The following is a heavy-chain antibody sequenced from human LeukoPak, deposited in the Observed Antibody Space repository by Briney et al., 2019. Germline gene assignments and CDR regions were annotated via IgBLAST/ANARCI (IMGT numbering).Heavy chain of an antibody. Sequence: PGRSLRLSCAASGFTFSSYGMHWVRQAPGKGLEWVAVIWYDGSNKYYADPVKGRFTISRDNSKNTLYLQMNSLRAEDTAVYYCARGRLRYFDWLPKDDAFDIWGQGTMVTVSS. CDR3: ARGRLRYFDWLPKDDAFDI. J-gene: IGHJ3*02. CDR2: IWYDGSNK. D-gene: IGHD3-9*01. CDR1: GFTFSSYG. V-gene: IGHV3-33*01.